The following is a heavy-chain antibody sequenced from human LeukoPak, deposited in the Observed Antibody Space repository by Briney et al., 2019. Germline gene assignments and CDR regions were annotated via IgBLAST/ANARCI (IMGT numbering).Heavy chain of an antibody. Sequence: GGSLRLSCAASGLTFTSYAMSWVRQAPGKGLEWVSVISGSGNSANYADSVKGRFTISRDNSRSTLYLQMTSLRVEDTATYYCVKAERFSGTKTPDYWGQGTLVTVAS. J-gene: IGHJ4*02. D-gene: IGHD1-26*01. CDR2: ISGSGNSA. CDR1: GLTFTSYA. CDR3: VKAERFSGTKTPDY. V-gene: IGHV3-23*01.